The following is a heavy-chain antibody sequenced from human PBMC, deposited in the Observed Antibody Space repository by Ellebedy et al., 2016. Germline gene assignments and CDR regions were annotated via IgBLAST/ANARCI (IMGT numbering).Heavy chain of an antibody. J-gene: IGHJ4*02. CDR1: GYTFSSYY. CDR3: ARDGAVTTVFEY. V-gene: IGHV1-46*01. D-gene: IGHD4-17*01. CDR2: INPSGGST. Sequence: ASVKVSCKAAGYTFSSYYMHWVRQAPGQGLEWMGVINPSGGSTSYAQKLQGRVTMTRDTSTSTVYMELSSLRSEDTAVYYCARDGAVTTVFEYWGQGTLVTVSS.